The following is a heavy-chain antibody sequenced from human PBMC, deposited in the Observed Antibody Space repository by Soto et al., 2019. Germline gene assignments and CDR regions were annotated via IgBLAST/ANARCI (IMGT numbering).Heavy chain of an antibody. D-gene: IGHD3-3*01. V-gene: IGHV1-69*01. J-gene: IGHJ6*02. Sequence: QVQLVQSGAEVKKPGSSVKVSCKASGGTFSSYAISWVRQAPGQGLEWMGGIIPIFGTANYAQKFQGRVTITADESTSTDYMELSSLRSEDTAVYYCARGTIFGVVMYYYYGMDVWGQGTTVTVSS. CDR1: GGTFSSYA. CDR2: IIPIFGTA. CDR3: ARGTIFGVVMYYYYGMDV.